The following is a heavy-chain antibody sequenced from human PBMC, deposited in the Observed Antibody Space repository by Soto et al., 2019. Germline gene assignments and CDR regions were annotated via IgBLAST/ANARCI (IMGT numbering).Heavy chain of an antibody. D-gene: IGHD3-3*01. CDR1: GFTFGDYA. CDR2: IRSKAYGGTT. CDR3: TRVWHDFWSGYYNNWFDP. V-gene: IGHV3-49*04. J-gene: IGHJ5*02. Sequence: PGGSLRLSCTASGFTFGDYAMSWVRQAPGKGLEWVGFIRSKAYGGTTEYAASVKGRFTISRDDSKSIAYLQMNSLKTEDTAVYYCTRVWHDFWSGYYNNWFDPWGQGILVTVSS.